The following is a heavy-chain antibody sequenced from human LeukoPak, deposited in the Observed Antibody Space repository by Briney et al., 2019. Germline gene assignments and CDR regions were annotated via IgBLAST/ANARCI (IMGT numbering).Heavy chain of an antibody. J-gene: IGHJ4*02. V-gene: IGHV4-39*01. D-gene: IGHD5-18*01. Sequence: SETLALTCNVSGASISSGRNYWGWIRQSPGKRLEGTASIYYSGSSSYTPSLQSRVSISVDTSKNHISLKLFSLTAADTALYYCARHLSGSAMMHYFDYWGQGNLVTVSS. CDR3: ARHLSGSAMMHYFDY. CDR2: IYYSGSS. CDR1: GASISSGRNY.